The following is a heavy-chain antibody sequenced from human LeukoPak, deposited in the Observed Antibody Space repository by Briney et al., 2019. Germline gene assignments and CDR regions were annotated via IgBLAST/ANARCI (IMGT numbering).Heavy chain of an antibody. J-gene: IGHJ3*01. CDR3: GRHANGDSSAAFDL. CDR1: GDSISDKYW. V-gene: IGHV4-4*02. CDR2: VYRSGGT. Sequence: PSGTLSLSCAVSGDSISDKYWWRWVRQFPDKGLEWIGEVYRSGGTSYNPSLKSRVTVSIDYSKNQFSLNLRSVTAADTAVYYCGRHANGDSSAAFDLWGQGTMVFVSS. D-gene: IGHD2-8*01.